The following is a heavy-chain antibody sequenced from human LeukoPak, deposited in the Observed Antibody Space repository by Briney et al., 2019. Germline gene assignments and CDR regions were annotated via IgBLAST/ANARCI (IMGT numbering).Heavy chain of an antibody. CDR2: IWYDGSNK. CDR3: ARDRDVVVPAVPFL. J-gene: IGHJ2*01. V-gene: IGHV3-33*01. CDR1: GFTFSSYG. Sequence: PGGSLRLSCAASGFTFSSYGMHWVRQAPGKGLEWVAVIWYDGSNKYYADSVKGRFTISRDNSKNTLYLQMSSLRAEDTAVYYCARDRDVVVPAVPFLWGRGTLVTVSS. D-gene: IGHD2-2*01.